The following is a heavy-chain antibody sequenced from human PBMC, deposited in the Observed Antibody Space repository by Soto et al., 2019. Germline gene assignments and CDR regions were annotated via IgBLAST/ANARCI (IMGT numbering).Heavy chain of an antibody. D-gene: IGHD3-22*01. J-gene: IGHJ4*01. Sequence: GGSLRLSCAASGFTFSNYSMSWIRQAPGKGLEWGSYISSSDNIIYYADSVKGRFTISRDNDKNSLYLQMNSLRAEHTAVYYCARHRGYYDSRGYFEYWGHGTLVTASS. V-gene: IGHV3-11*01. CDR3: ARHRGYYDSRGYFEY. CDR1: GFTFSNYS. CDR2: ISSSDNII.